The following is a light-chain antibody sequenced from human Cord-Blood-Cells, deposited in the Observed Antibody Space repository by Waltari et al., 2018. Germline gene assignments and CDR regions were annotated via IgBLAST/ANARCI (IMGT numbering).Light chain of an antibody. CDR2: DGR. J-gene: IGLJ2*01. Sequence: QSALTQPASVSGSPGQSITISCTGTSSDVGSYNLVYWYQPHPGKAPKLMIYDGRKRPSGVSNRFSGSKSGNTASLTISGLQAEDEADYYCCSYAGSSTYVVFGGGTKLTVL. CDR1: SSDVGSYNL. CDR3: CSYAGSSTYVV. V-gene: IGLV2-23*01.